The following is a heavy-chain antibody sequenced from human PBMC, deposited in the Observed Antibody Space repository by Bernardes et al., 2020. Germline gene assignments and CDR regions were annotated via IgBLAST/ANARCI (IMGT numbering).Heavy chain of an antibody. Sequence: GSLRLSCAASGFTFSTYLMHWVRQAPGKGLLWVSRINTNGSTTAYADSVKGRFTISRDNDNNTLFLQMNSLRAEDTGVYYCASGPYWGQGTLVTVSS. CDR1: GFTFSTYL. J-gene: IGHJ4*02. V-gene: IGHV3-74*01. CDR2: INTNGSTT. CDR3: ASGPY.